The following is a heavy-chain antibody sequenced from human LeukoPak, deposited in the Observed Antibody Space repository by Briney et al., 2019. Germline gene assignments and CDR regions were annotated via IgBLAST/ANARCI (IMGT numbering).Heavy chain of an antibody. CDR2: INPSSGGT. CDR3: ARGRPRIAARADWFDP. CDR1: GYTFTGYY. V-gene: IGHV1-2*02. D-gene: IGHD6-6*01. J-gene: IGHJ5*02. Sequence: GASVKVSCKASGYTFTGYYMHWVRQAPGQGLEWMGWINPSSGGTNYAQKFQGRVTMTRDTSISTAYMELSRLRSDDTAVYYCARGRPRIAARADWFDPWGQGTLVTVSS.